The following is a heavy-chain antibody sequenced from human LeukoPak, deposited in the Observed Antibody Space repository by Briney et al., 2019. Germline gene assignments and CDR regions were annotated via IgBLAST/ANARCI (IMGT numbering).Heavy chain of an antibody. D-gene: IGHD1-26*01. CDR3: ARESTIVGATHYYYYGMDV. CDR2: IKQDGSEK. Sequence: GSLRLSCXAXGFTFSSYWMSWVRQAPGKGLEGVANIKQDGSEKYYVDSVKGRFTISRENGKNSLYMQMNSLRAEDTAVYYCARESTIVGATHYYYYGMDVWGQGTTVTVSS. CDR1: GFTFSSYW. V-gene: IGHV3-7*01. J-gene: IGHJ6*02.